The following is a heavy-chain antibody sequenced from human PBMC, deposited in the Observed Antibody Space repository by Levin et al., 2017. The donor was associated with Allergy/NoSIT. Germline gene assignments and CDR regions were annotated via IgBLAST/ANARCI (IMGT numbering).Heavy chain of an antibody. CDR1: GFTFTSSA. Sequence: ASVKVSCKASGFTFTSSAVQWVRQARGQRLEWIGWIVVGSGNTNYAQKFQERVTITRDMSTSTAYMELSSLRSEDTAVYYCAADHYDFWSGYLNGMDVWGQGTTVTVSS. V-gene: IGHV1-58*01. J-gene: IGHJ6*02. CDR2: IVVGSGNT. CDR3: AADHYDFWSGYLNGMDV. D-gene: IGHD3-3*01.